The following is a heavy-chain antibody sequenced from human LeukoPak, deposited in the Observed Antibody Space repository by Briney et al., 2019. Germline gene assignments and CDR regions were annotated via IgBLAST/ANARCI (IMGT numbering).Heavy chain of an antibody. Sequence: PGGSLRLSCAASGFNFSYYGMHWVRQAPGKGLVWVSRINSDGSSTTYADSVKGRFTISRDNAKNTLWLQMNSLRAEDTAVYYCVQSSPTIDYWGQGTLVTVSS. D-gene: IGHD5-12*01. CDR1: GFNFSYYG. V-gene: IGHV3-74*01. CDR2: INSDGSST. CDR3: VQSSPTIDY. J-gene: IGHJ4*02.